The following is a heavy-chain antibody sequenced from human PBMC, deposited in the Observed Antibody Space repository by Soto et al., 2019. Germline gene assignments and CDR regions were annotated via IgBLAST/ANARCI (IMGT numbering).Heavy chain of an antibody. CDR3: ARELVVVPAAIDY. D-gene: IGHD2-2*02. V-gene: IGHV3-74*01. CDR2: INSDGSST. Sequence: GSLRLSCAASGFTFSSYWMHWVRQAPGKGLVWVSRINSDGSSTSYADSVKGRFTISRDNARDTLYLQINSLRAEDTAVYYCARELVVVPAAIDYWGQGTLVTVSS. CDR1: GFTFSSYW. J-gene: IGHJ4*02.